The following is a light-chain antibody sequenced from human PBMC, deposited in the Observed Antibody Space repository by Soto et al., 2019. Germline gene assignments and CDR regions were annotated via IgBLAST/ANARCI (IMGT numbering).Light chain of an antibody. CDR3: TSYSRYRVLV. J-gene: IGLJ3*02. Sequence: SALTQPASVSGSLGQSITISCTGTSSDIGGYKHVSWYQQHPGKAPKLIIFEVSNRPSGVSDRFSGSNSGNTASLTISGLQAEDEADYYCTSYSRYRVLVFGGGTKVTVL. CDR1: SSDIGGYKH. V-gene: IGLV2-14*01. CDR2: EVS.